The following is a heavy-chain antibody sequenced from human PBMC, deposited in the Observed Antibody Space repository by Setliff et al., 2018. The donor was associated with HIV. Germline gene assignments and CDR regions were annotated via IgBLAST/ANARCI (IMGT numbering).Heavy chain of an antibody. CDR3: ARDQRLSY. Sequence: SETLSLTCAVSGYSISSGYYWGWIRQPPGKGLEWIGEVSHSGSTNYNPSLKSRVTISVDKSKNQFSLELSSVTAADTAVYYCARDQRLSYWGQGTLVTVSS. CDR2: VSHSGST. V-gene: IGHV4-38-2*02. J-gene: IGHJ4*02. CDR1: GYSISSGYY.